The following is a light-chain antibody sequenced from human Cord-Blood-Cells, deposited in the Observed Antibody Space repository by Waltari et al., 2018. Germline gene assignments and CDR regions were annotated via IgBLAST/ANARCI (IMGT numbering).Light chain of an antibody. CDR1: SSDVGSYNL. V-gene: IGLV2-23*01. CDR3: CSYAGSSTWV. J-gene: IGLJ3*02. Sequence: QSALTQPASVSGSPGQSITISCTGTSSDVGSYNLVSWYQQHPGKAPKLRIYEGSKRPSGVLNRFSGSKSGNTASLTSSGLQAEDEADYYCCSYAGSSTWVFGGGTKLTVL. CDR2: EGS.